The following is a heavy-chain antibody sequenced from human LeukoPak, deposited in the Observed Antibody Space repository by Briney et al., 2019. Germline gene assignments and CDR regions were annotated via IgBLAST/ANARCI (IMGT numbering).Heavy chain of an antibody. V-gene: IGHV3-23*01. J-gene: IGHJ4*02. Sequence: GGTLRLSCAASGFTFSSYGMSWVRQAPGKGLEWVSAISGSGGSTYYADSVKGRFTISRDNSKNTLYLQMSSLRAEDTAVYYCVRDWGYDSSGYWQKYFDTWGQGTLVTVSS. D-gene: IGHD3-22*01. CDR3: VRDWGYDSSGYWQKYFDT. CDR2: ISGSGGST. CDR1: GFTFSSYG.